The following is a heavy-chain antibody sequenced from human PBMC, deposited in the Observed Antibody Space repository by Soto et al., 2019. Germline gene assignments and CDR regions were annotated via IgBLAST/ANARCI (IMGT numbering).Heavy chain of an antibody. Sequence: PGGSLRLSCAASGFTFSSYGMHRVRQAPGKGLEWVAVISYDGSNKYYADSVKGRFTISRDNSKNTLYLQMNSLRAEDTALYYCASLEYYDFWSGYPAIDYWGQGTLVTVSS. CDR1: GFTFSSYG. CDR2: ISYDGSNK. CDR3: ASLEYYDFWSGYPAIDY. D-gene: IGHD3-3*01. J-gene: IGHJ4*02. V-gene: IGHV3-30*03.